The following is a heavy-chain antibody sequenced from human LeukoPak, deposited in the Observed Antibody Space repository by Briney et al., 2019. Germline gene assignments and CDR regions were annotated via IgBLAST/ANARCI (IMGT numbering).Heavy chain of an antibody. CDR2: IYYSGST. D-gene: IGHD3-9*01. Sequence: GSLRLSCAVSGFIFSSYSMNWVRQAPGKGLEWIGNIYYSGSTNYNPSLKSRVTISVDTSKNQFSLKLSSVTAADTAVYYCVRPDDNSFDFWGQGTMVTVSS. V-gene: IGHV4-59*08. CDR1: GFIFSSYSMN. J-gene: IGHJ3*01. CDR3: VRPDDNSFDF.